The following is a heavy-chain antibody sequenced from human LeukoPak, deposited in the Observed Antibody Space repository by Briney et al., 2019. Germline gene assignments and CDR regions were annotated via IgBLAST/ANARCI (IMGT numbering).Heavy chain of an antibody. J-gene: IGHJ3*02. D-gene: IGHD3-3*01. V-gene: IGHV3-11*05. CDR2: ISGGGVYT. CDR3: ARALTTTKNDAFDI. Sequence: GGSLRLSCAASGFTFSDYYMSWIRQAPGKGLEWVSYISGGGVYTNYADSVKGRFTISRDNAKNSVYLQMNTLRAEDTAVLYCARALTTTKNDAFDIWGQGTMVTVSS. CDR1: GFTFSDYY.